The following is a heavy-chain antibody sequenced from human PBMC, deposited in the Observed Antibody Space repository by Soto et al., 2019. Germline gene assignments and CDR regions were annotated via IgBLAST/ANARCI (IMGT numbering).Heavy chain of an antibody. J-gene: IGHJ3*02. CDR3: ARGPHTTTVGHPFDI. CDR2: INPSGGRT. CDR1: GYTFTNYY. D-gene: IGHD1-26*01. Sequence: QVQLVQSGAEVKKPGASVKVSCKASGYTFTNYYVHWVRQAPGQGLEWMGVINPSGGRTSYAQNFPGRVTMTRDTSTSTVFMELSSLRSDDTAIYYCARGPHTTTVGHPFDIWGQGRMVTVSS. V-gene: IGHV1-46*01.